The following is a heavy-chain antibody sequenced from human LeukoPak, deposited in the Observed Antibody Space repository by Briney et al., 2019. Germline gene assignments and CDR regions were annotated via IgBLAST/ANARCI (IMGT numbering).Heavy chain of an antibody. J-gene: IGHJ6*03. Sequence: VESLKISCQGPQYSFATYWIAWLRQMPGTCLEWMGIIYPSDSDTRYSPSFQGQVTISADKSISTAYLQWSSLKASDTAMYYCARHSAMVPYYYYYMAVWGKGTTVTVSS. CDR2: IYPSDSDT. D-gene: IGHD5-18*01. CDR3: ARHSAMVPYYYYYMAV. CDR1: QYSFATYW. V-gene: IGHV5-51*01.